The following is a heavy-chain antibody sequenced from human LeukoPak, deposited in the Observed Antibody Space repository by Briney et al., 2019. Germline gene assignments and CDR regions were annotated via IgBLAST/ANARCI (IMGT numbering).Heavy chain of an antibody. V-gene: IGHV3-23*01. CDR2: ISGSGGST. Sequence: QPGGSLRLSCAASGFTFSSYAMSWVRQAPGKGLEWVSAISGSGGSTYYADSVKGRFTISGDNSKNTLYLQMNSLRAEDTAVYYCAKGPVPNMVRGVNNWFDPWGQGTLVTVSS. D-gene: IGHD3-10*01. CDR3: AKGPVPNMVRGVNNWFDP. J-gene: IGHJ5*02. CDR1: GFTFSSYA.